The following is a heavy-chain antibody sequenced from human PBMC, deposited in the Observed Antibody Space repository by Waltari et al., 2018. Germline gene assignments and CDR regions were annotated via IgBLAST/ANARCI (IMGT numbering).Heavy chain of an antibody. D-gene: IGHD6-19*01. Sequence: EVQLLESGGGLVQPGGPLSLSCADSGFTFSNYAMSWVRQAPGRVLEWVSVIYVGGTTRYYADSVKGRFTISRDDSKNTVYLQMNSLRDEDTAVYYCAKGGWFDNWGQGTLVTVSS. J-gene: IGHJ4*02. V-gene: IGHV3-23*03. CDR2: IYVGGTTR. CDR1: GFTFSNYA. CDR3: AKGGWFDN.